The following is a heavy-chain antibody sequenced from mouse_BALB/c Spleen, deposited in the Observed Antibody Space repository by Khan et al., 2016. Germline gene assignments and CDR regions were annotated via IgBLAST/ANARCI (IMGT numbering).Heavy chain of an antibody. J-gene: IGHJ3*01. CDR1: GFSLNTYGIG. CDR2: IWWNDNN. Sequence: QVTLKESGPGILQPSQTLSLTCSFSGFSLNTYGIGVGWIRQPPGKGLEWLAHIWWNDNNSYNTALKSRLTIPKDTSNNQVFLKIASVDTANTGTYYCARIARWDGAFCGQGTLVTVSA. V-gene: IGHV8-11*01. CDR3: ARIARWDGAF. D-gene: IGHD4-1*01.